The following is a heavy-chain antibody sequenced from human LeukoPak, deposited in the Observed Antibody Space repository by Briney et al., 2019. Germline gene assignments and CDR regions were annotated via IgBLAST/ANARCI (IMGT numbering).Heavy chain of an antibody. V-gene: IGHV1-2*02. CDR1: GYTFTGYY. CDR2: INPNSGGT. J-gene: IGHJ3*02. D-gene: IGHD6-13*01. CDR3: ARVLARHAFDI. Sequence: ASVKVSCKVSGYTFTGYYMHWVRQAPGQGLEWMGWINPNSGGTNYAQKFQGRVTMTRDTSISTAYMELSRLRSDDTAVYFCARVLARHAFDIWGLGTMVTVSP.